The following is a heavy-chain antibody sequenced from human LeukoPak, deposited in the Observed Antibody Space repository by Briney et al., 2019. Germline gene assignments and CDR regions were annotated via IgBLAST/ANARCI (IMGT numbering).Heavy chain of an antibody. CDR1: GFTFSSYE. Sequence: GGSLRLSCAASGFTFSSYEMNWVRQASGKGLEWVSYISSSGSTIYYADSVKGRFTISRDNAKNSLYLQMNSLRAEDTAVYYCARGGRYYYGSGRLDYWGQGTLVTVSS. V-gene: IGHV3-48*03. CDR2: ISSSGSTI. J-gene: IGHJ4*02. D-gene: IGHD3-10*01. CDR3: ARGGRYYYGSGRLDY.